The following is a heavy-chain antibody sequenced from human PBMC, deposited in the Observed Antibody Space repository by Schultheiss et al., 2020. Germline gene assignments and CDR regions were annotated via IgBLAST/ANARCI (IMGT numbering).Heavy chain of an antibody. CDR1: GFTFSSYA. D-gene: IGHD2-2*01. J-gene: IGHJ6*02. CDR2: ISGSGGST. CDR3: ARDRMPYYYGMDV. V-gene: IGHV3-23*01. Sequence: GGSLRLSCAASGFTFSSYAMSWVRQAPGKGLEWVSAISGSGGSTYYADSVKGRFTISRDNSKNTLYLQMNSLRAEDTAVYYCARDRMPYYYGMDVWGQGSTVTVAS.